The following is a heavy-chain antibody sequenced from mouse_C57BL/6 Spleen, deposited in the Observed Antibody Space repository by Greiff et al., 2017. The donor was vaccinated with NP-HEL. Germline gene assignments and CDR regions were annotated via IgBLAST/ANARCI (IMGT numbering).Heavy chain of an antibody. CDR3: ARSTTVVEYYFDY. CDR2: IDPSDSYT. D-gene: IGHD1-1*01. J-gene: IGHJ2*01. CDR1: GYTFTSYW. V-gene: IGHV1-69*01. Sequence: VQLQQPGAELVMPGASVKLSCKASGYTFTSYWMHWVKQRPGQGLEWIGEIDPSDSYTNYNQKFKGKSTLTVDKSSSTAYMQLSSLTSEDSAVYYCARSTTVVEYYFDYWGQGTTLTVSS.